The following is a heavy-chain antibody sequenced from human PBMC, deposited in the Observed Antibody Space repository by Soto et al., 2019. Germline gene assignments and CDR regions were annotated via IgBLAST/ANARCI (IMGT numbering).Heavy chain of an antibody. V-gene: IGHV3-23*01. Sequence: GGSLRLSCVASGFTFSSYALNWVRQAPGRGLEWVSAISGSGGTTYYADSVKGRFTISRDNSKNTLFLQMNSLRAEDAAIYYCAKSPKAISTSFDYWGQGSLVTVSS. D-gene: IGHD3-22*01. CDR3: AKSPKAISTSFDY. CDR2: ISGSGGTT. CDR1: GFTFSSYA. J-gene: IGHJ4*02.